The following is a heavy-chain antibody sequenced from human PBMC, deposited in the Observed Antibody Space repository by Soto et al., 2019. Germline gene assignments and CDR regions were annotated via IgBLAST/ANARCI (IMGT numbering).Heavy chain of an antibody. CDR2: INPNSGGT. CDR3: ARKLELRGSYYYYYDMDV. CDR1: GYTFTDYY. D-gene: IGHD1-7*01. V-gene: IGHV1-2*02. Sequence: ASVKVSCKASGYTFTDYYMHCVRQAPGQGLEWMGWINPNSGGTNYAQKFQGRVTMTRDTSISTAYMELSRLRSDDTAAYYCARKLELRGSYYYYYDMDVWGQGTTVTVSS. J-gene: IGHJ6*02.